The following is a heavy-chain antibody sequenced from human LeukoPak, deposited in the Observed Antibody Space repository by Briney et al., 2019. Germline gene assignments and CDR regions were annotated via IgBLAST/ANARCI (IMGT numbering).Heavy chain of an antibody. D-gene: IGHD6-13*01. V-gene: IGHV1-46*01. J-gene: IGHJ4*02. CDR1: GYTFTVYY. Sequence: ASVKVSCKASGYTFTVYYMHWVRQAPGQGLEWMGMINPSGGSANYAQKFQGRVTVTRDTSTSTGYMELSSLRSGDTALYFCARGGSEQLAPPFDSWGQGTLVTVSS. CDR3: ARGGSEQLAPPFDS. CDR2: INPSGGSA.